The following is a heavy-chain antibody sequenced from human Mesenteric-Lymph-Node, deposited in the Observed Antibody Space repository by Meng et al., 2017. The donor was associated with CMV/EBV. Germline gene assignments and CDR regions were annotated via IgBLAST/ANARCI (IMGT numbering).Heavy chain of an antibody. CDR2: IYYSGST. CDR3: ARGGYDSGWYDY. V-gene: IGHV4-39*07. D-gene: IGHD6-19*01. J-gene: IGHJ4*02. Sequence: SETLSLTCTVSGGSISSSSYYWGWIRQPPGKGLEWIGSIYYSGSTYYNPSLKSRVTISVDTSKNQFSLKLSSVTAADTAVYYCARGGYDSGWYDYWGQGTLVTVSS. CDR1: GGSISSSSYY.